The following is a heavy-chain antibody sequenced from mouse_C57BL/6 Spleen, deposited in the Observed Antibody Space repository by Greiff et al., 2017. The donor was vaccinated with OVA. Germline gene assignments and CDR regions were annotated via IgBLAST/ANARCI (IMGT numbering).Heavy chain of an antibody. CDR3: ARDGYSLDY. J-gene: IGHJ2*01. CDR1: GYAFSSSW. CDR2: IYPGDGDT. V-gene: IGHV1-82*01. D-gene: IGHD2-3*01. Sequence: QVTLKVSGPELVKPGASVKISCKASGYAFSSSWMNWVKQRPGKGLEWIGRIYPGDGDTNYNGKFKGKATLTADKSSSTAYMQLSSLTSEDSAVYFCARDGYSLDYWGQGTTLTVSS.